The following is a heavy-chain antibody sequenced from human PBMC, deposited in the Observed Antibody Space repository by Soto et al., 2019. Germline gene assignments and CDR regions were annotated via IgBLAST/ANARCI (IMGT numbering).Heavy chain of an antibody. Sequence: SETLSLTCAVSGGSISSSSYYWGWIRQPPGKGLEWIGSIYYSGSTYYNPSLKSRVTISVDTSKNQFSLKLSSVTAADTAVYYCARQGGYVGYWGQGTLVTVSS. D-gene: IGHD2-15*01. J-gene: IGHJ4*02. CDR3: ARQGGYVGY. CDR1: GGSISSSSYY. V-gene: IGHV4-39*01. CDR2: IYYSGST.